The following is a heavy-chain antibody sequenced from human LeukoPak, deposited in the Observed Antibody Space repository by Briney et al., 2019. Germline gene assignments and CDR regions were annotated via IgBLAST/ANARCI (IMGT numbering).Heavy chain of an antibody. CDR1: GFPFGSYW. Sequence: GGSLRLSCVASGFPFGSYWMTWVRQAPGKGLEWVANIKQDGSKKSYVDSVKGRFTISRDNAKNSLYLQMNSLRAEDTAIYYCTRVGYIDEGIDYWGQGTLVTVSS. CDR2: IKQDGSKK. D-gene: IGHD5-24*01. V-gene: IGHV3-7*04. J-gene: IGHJ4*02. CDR3: TRVGYIDEGIDY.